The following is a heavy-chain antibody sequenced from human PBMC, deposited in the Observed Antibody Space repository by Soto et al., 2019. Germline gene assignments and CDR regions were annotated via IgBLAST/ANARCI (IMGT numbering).Heavy chain of an antibody. Sequence: QVQLQESGPGLVKPSQTLSLTCTVSGGSISSGDYYWSWIRQPPGTGLEWIGYIYYSGSTYYNPSLKSRVTMSVDASKNQFSLKLSSVTAADTAVYYSARDHYRGVVRNYYYYYGMDVWGQGTTVTVSS. CDR3: ARDHYRGVVRNYYYYYGMDV. D-gene: IGHD2-2*01. CDR1: GGSISSGDYY. V-gene: IGHV4-30-4*01. CDR2: IYYSGST. J-gene: IGHJ6*02.